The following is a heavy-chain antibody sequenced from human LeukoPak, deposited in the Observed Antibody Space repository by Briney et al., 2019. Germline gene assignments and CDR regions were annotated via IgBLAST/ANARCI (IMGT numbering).Heavy chain of an antibody. D-gene: IGHD2/OR15-2a*01. CDR2: ISAGGGTT. V-gene: IGHV3-23*01. Sequence: GGSLRLSCAASGITFSSYAMSWVRQAPGKGLEWVSAISAGGGTTYYADSVKGRFTISRDNSKNTLYLQMNSLKTEDTAVYCCTPSTSLLPDYFYYMDVWGKGTTVTVSS. CDR3: TPSTSLLPDYFYYMDV. CDR1: GITFSSYA. J-gene: IGHJ6*03.